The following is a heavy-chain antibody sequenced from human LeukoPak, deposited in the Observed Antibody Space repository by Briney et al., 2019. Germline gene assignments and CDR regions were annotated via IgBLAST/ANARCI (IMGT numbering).Heavy chain of an antibody. CDR2: ISAYNGNT. D-gene: IGHD1-26*01. J-gene: IGHJ4*02. V-gene: IGHV1-18*04. CDR1: GYTFISYG. CDR3: ARDGNPIVGATPAPFDY. Sequence: ASVKVSCKASGYTFISYGISWVRRAPGQGLEWMGWISAYNGNTNYAQKLQGRVTMTTDTSTSTAYMELRSLRSDDTAVYYCARDGNPIVGATPAPFDYWGQGTLVTVSS.